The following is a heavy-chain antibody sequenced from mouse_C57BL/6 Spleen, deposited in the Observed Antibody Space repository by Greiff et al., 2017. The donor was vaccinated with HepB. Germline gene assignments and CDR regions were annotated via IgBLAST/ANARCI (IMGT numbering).Heavy chain of an antibody. CDR3: ARNYDGYYVGAMDY. V-gene: IGHV1-18*01. Sequence: VQLQQSGPELVKPGASVKIPCKASGYTFTDYNMDWVKQSHGKSLEWIGDINPNNGGTIYNQKFKGKATLTVYKSSSTAYMELRSLTSEDTAVYYCARNYDGYYVGAMDYWGQGTSVTVSS. D-gene: IGHD2-3*01. J-gene: IGHJ4*01. CDR1: GYTFTDYN. CDR2: INPNNGGT.